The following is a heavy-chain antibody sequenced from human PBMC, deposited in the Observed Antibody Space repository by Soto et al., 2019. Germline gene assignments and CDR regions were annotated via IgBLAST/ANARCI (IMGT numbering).Heavy chain of an antibody. CDR1: GYSYTTYW. CDR3: ARITMVREVTIFRAKIMDF. V-gene: IGHV5-51*01. Sequence: PGESLKISCKGSGYSYTTYWIGWVRQMPGKGLEWMGVIYPGDSDTRYSPSFQGQVTISADKSISTAYLQWSSLKASDTAMYYCARITMVREVTIFRAKIMDFWGQGTTVTVSS. CDR2: IYPGDSDT. J-gene: IGHJ6*02. D-gene: IGHD3-10*01.